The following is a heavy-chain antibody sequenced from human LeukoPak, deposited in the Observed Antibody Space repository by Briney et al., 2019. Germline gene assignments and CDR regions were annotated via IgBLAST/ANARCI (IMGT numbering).Heavy chain of an antibody. V-gene: IGHV4-59*01. J-gene: IGHJ3*02. D-gene: IGHD3-22*01. CDR2: IYYSGST. CDR1: GGSISSYY. Sequence: SETLSLTCTVSGGSISSYYWSWIRQPPGKGLEWIGYIYYSGSTNYNPSLKSRVTISVDTSKNHFSLKLSSVTAADTAVYYCARAMDYYDSTGYYFGAFDIWGQGTMVTVSS. CDR3: ARAMDYYDSTGYYFGAFDI.